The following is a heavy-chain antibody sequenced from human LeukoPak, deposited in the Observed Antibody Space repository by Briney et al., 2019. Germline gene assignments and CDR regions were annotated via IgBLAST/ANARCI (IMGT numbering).Heavy chain of an antibody. J-gene: IGHJ4*02. D-gene: IGHD5-24*01. Sequence: GESLKISCKGSGYSFNYYWIGWVRQMPGKGLEWMGIIYPGDSETRYSPSFQGKVTISADKSIRTAYLQWSSLKASDTAMYYCARQSGDGYNYYFDFWGQGALVTVSS. CDR2: IYPGDSET. V-gene: IGHV5-51*01. CDR1: GYSFNYYW. CDR3: ARQSGDGYNYYFDF.